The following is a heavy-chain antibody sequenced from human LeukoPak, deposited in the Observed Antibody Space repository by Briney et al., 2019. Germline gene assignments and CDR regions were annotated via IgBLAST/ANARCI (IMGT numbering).Heavy chain of an antibody. V-gene: IGHV3-23*01. CDR2: ITATGSRT. CDR1: GFTFSSYW. D-gene: IGHD3-16*01. Sequence: PGGSLRLSCAASGFTFSSYWMSWVRQAPGKGLEWVSGITATGSRTYYADSVKGRFTISRDSSKNTLYLQLNSLRADDTAVYYCATSMGGGNIDYWGQGALVTVSS. CDR3: ATSMGGGNIDY. J-gene: IGHJ4*02.